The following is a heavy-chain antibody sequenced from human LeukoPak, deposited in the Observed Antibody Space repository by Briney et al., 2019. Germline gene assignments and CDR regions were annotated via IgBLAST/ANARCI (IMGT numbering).Heavy chain of an antibody. J-gene: IGHJ4*02. Sequence: ASVKVSCKASGYTFTSYGISWVRQAPGQGLEWMGWISAYNGNTNYAPKLQGRVTMTTDTSTSTAYMELRSLRSDDTAVYYCARAPYYDILTGYYPSYFDYWGQGTLVTVSS. D-gene: IGHD3-9*01. CDR3: ARAPYYDILTGYYPSYFDY. V-gene: IGHV1-18*01. CDR2: ISAYNGNT. CDR1: GYTFTSYG.